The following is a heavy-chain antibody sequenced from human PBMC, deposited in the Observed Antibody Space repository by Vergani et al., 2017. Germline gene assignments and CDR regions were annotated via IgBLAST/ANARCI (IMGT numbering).Heavy chain of an antibody. V-gene: IGHV4-30-4*08. J-gene: IGHJ4*02. CDR3: ARELWFGDKTFDY. D-gene: IGHD3-10*01. Sequence: QVQLQESGPGLVKPSQTLSLTCTVSGGSISSGDYYWSWIRQPPGKGLEWIGYIYYSGNTYYNPSLKSLVTISVDKSKNQFSLKLSSVTAADTAVYYCARELWFGDKTFDYWGQGTLVTVSS. CDR1: GGSISSGDYY. CDR2: IYYSGNT.